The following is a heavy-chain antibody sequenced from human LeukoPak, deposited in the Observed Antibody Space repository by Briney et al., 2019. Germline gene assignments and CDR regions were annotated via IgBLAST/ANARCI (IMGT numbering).Heavy chain of an antibody. Sequence: SETLSLTCTVSGGSISSSSYYWGWIRQPPGKGLEWIGSIYYSGSTYYNPSLKSRVTISVDTSKNQFSLKLKSVTSADTAVYFCAGSPVHWDRFNHWGQGTLVTVSS. D-gene: IGHD1-26*01. CDR1: GGSISSSSYY. V-gene: IGHV4-39*07. CDR3: AGSPVHWDRFNH. J-gene: IGHJ4*02. CDR2: IYYSGST.